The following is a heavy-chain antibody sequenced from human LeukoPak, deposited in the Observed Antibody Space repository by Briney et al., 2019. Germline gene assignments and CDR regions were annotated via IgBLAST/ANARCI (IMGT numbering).Heavy chain of an antibody. CDR2: IHTSGST. D-gene: IGHD3-22*01. J-gene: IGHJ3*02. V-gene: IGHV4-4*07. Sequence: SETLSLTCTVSGGSISSYHWSWIRQPAGKGLEWIGRIHTSGSTNYNPSLKSRVTMSVDTSKNQFSLKLSSVTAADTAVYYCARAQNYYDSSGYYYEGDAFDIWGQGTMVTVSS. CDR1: GGSISSYH. CDR3: ARAQNYYDSSGYYYEGDAFDI.